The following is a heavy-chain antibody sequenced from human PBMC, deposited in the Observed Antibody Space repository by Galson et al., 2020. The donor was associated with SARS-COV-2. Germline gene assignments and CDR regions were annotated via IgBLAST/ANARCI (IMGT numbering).Heavy chain of an antibody. D-gene: IGHD2-21*01. V-gene: IGHV4-39*07. CDR2: IYYSGST. J-gene: IGHJ4*02. CDR1: GGSISSSSYY. Sequence: SQTLSLTCTVSGGSISSSSYYWGWIRQPPGKGLEWIGSIYYSGSTYYNPSLKSRVTISVDTSKNQFSLKLSSVTAADTAVYYCARGFLGGGDWYFDYWGQGTLVTVSS. CDR3: ARGFLGGGDWYFDY.